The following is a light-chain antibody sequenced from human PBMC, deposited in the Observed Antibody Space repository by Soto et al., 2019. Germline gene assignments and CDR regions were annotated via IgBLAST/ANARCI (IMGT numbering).Light chain of an antibody. J-gene: IGLJ3*02. CDR1: SSDVGGYNY. Sequence: QAVVTQPASVSGSPGQSITISCTGTSSDVGGYNYVSWYQQLPGKAPKLMIYDVSNRPSGVSNRFSGSKSGNTASLTISGLQAEDEADYYCSSYTSSSTRVFGGGTQLTVL. CDR3: SSYTSSSTRV. V-gene: IGLV2-14*01. CDR2: DVS.